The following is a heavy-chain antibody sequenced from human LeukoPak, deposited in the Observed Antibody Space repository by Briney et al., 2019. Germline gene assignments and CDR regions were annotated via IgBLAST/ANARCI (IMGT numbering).Heavy chain of an antibody. CDR3: GRDGGVGKGYYYHRDV. CDR2: ISYDGSDK. D-gene: IGHD3-16*01. Sequence: PGGSLRLSCAASGFTFSSYAMFWVRQAPGKGLEWVAVISYDGSDKYYADSVKGRFTISRDNSKNTLYLQMNSLRAEDTAVFYCGRDGGVGKGYYYHRDVWGKGTRSPSP. CDR1: GFTFSSYA. J-gene: IGHJ6*03. V-gene: IGHV3-30-3*01.